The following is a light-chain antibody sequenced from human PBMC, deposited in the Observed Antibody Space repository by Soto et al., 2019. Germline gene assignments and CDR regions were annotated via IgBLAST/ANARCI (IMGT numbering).Light chain of an antibody. CDR2: DAS. CDR3: PQYNSYCMYT. J-gene: IGKJ2*01. CDR1: QSISSG. V-gene: IGKV1-5*01. Sequence: DIQMAQSPSTLSASVGDRVTITCRASQSISSGLAWYQQKPGKAPKLLIYDASSLESGDPSRFSGTGSGTEFTLTISSLQPDDFATYYCPQYNSYCMYTLGQGTQLEIK.